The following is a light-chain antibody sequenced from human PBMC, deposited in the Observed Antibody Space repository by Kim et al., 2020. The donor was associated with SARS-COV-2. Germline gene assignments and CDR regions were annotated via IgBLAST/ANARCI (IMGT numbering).Light chain of an antibody. CDR3: QQSYITPFT. J-gene: IGKJ3*01. Sequence: ASVGDRVTITCRTTQSISSHLNWYQQKPGRAPKLLISAASTLQGGVPSRFSGSGSETDVTLTISSLQPEDFATYFCQQSYITPFTFGPGTKVDIK. CDR2: AAS. V-gene: IGKV1-39*01. CDR1: QSISSH.